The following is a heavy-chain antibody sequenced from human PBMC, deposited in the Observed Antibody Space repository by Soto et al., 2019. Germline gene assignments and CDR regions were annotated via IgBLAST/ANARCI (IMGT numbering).Heavy chain of an antibody. J-gene: IGHJ4*02. CDR3: ARSGRNPAF. Sequence: EALPRTCTGSGGSISGYYWSWIRQPPGKGLEWIGYIYYTGITNYNPSLKSRVTISVDTSKNQFSLKLTSVTAADTAVYYCARSGRNPAFWGQGALVTVSS. CDR2: IYYTGIT. V-gene: IGHV4-59*01. CDR1: GGSISGYY.